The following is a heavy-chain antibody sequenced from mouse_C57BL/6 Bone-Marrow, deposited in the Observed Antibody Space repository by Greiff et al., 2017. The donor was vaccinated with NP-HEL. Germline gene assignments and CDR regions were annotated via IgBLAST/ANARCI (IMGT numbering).Heavy chain of an antibody. D-gene: IGHD2-1*01. CDR2: IYPGGGYT. CDR3: AKYGNYVDYYAMDY. Sequence: QVQLQQSGAELVRPGTSVKMSCKASGYTFTNYWIGWVKQRPGHGLEWIGDIYPGGGYTNYNEKFKGKATLTADKSSSTAYMQFSSLTSMDSSIDYCAKYGNYVDYYAMDYWGQGTSVTVSS. CDR1: GYTFTNYW. J-gene: IGHJ4*01. V-gene: IGHV1-63*01.